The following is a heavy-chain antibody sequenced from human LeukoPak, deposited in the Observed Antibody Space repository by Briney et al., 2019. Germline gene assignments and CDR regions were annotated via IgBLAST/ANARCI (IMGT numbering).Heavy chain of an antibody. CDR3: ARDFYSIAVAGYFDL. CDR2: ISYDGSNK. CDR1: GFTFSSYA. J-gene: IGHJ2*01. D-gene: IGHD6-19*01. V-gene: IGHV3-30-3*01. Sequence: GGSLRLSCAASGFTFSSYAMHWVRQAPGKGLEWVAVISYDGSNKYYADSVKGRFTISRDNSKNTLYLQMNSLRAEDTAVYYCARDFYSIAVAGYFDLWDRGTLVTVSS.